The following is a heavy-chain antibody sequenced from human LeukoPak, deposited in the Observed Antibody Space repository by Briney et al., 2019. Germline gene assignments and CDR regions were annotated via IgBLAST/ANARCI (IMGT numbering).Heavy chain of an antibody. V-gene: IGHV4-34*01. CDR3: ARSTLAIFDY. D-gene: IGHD3-16*01. CDR2: INHSGST. CDR1: GGSFSGYY. J-gene: IGHJ4*02. Sequence: WETLSLTCAVYGGSFSGYYWSWIRQPPGKGLEWIGEINHSGSTNYNPSLKSRVTISVDTSKNQFSLKLSSVTAADTAVYYCARSTLAIFDYWGQGTLVTVSS.